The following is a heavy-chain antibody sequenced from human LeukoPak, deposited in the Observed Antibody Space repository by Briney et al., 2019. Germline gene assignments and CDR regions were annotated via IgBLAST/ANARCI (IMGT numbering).Heavy chain of an antibody. CDR3: ARMMASIPRGVPDY. Sequence: GGSLRLSCASSGFTFSSYWMTWVRQAPGKGLEWVANLKEDGSEKYYVDSVKGRFTISRDNAKSSLYLQMGSLRAEDTAVYYCARMMASIPRGVPDYWGQRTLVTVSS. J-gene: IGHJ4*02. D-gene: IGHD5-24*01. V-gene: IGHV3-7*01. CDR1: GFTFSSYW. CDR2: LKEDGSEK.